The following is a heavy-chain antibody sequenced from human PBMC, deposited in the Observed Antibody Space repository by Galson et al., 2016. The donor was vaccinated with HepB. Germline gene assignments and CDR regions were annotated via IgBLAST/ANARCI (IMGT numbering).Heavy chain of an antibody. Sequence: SLRLSCAASGFKFSDYGMHWVRQAPGKGLEWVAAVAYNGYEKYYADSVKGRFTISRDNSESTLFLQMNSLTPEDTAVYYCAKLSIVGAVRNYFDSWGQGTPVTVS. CDR1: GFKFSDYG. CDR3: AKLSIVGAVRNYFDS. V-gene: IGHV3-30*18. J-gene: IGHJ4*02. CDR2: VAYNGYEK. D-gene: IGHD1-26*01.